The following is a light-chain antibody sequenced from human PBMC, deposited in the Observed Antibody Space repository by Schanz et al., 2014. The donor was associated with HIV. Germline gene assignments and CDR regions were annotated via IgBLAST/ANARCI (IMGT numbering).Light chain of an antibody. Sequence: DIQMTQSPSTLSASVGDRISITCRASQSVSTWLAWYQQKPGKAPKLLISEASILESGIPSRFSGSGSGTEFTLTISSVQPEDFATYYCQQYDRRSFTFGQGTKLEI. V-gene: IGKV1-5*03. CDR1: QSVSTW. J-gene: IGKJ2*01. CDR2: EAS. CDR3: QQYDRRSFT.